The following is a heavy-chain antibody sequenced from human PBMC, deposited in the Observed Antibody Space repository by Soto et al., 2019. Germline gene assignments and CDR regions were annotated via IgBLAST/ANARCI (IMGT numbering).Heavy chain of an antibody. Sequence: EVHLVESGGGLVQPGRSLRLSCAVSGIAFDDYTMHWVRQVPGRGLEWVSGISWNSGIIEYADSVKGRFTISRENAKNSLYLQMNSLRPEDTALYYCAKDVGHYYAMDVWGQGTTVTVSS. CDR1: GIAFDDYT. CDR2: ISWNSGII. V-gene: IGHV3-9*01. CDR3: AKDVGHYYAMDV. J-gene: IGHJ6*02.